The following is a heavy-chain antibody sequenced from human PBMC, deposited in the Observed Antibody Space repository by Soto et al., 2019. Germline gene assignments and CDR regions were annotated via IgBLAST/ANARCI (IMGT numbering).Heavy chain of an antibody. CDR3: ATTNPFGQQLVY. J-gene: IGHJ4*02. CDR1: GASIRTYY. V-gene: IGHV4-59*12. D-gene: IGHD6-13*01. CDR2: IFYSGIT. Sequence: SVTLSLTCTVSGASIRTYYWSWLRQPPGKRLEWIGSIFYSGITNYNPSLKSRVTISVDTSKNQFSLKLSSVTAADTAVYYCATTNPFGQQLVYWGQGTLVTVSS.